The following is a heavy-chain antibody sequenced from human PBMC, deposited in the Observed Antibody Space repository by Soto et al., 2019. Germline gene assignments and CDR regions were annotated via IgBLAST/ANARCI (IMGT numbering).Heavy chain of an antibody. V-gene: IGHV3-7*03. CDR2: IKQDGSET. Sequence: GGSLRLSCATSGFTFSDRWMSWLRQAPGKGLEWVANIKQDGSETYYEDSVKGRFTISRDNSKNTLYLQMNSLRAEDTAVYYCAREGLGAEYYYYGMDVWGQGTTVTVSS. J-gene: IGHJ6*02. CDR1: GFTFSDRW. D-gene: IGHD3-16*01. CDR3: AREGLGAEYYYYGMDV.